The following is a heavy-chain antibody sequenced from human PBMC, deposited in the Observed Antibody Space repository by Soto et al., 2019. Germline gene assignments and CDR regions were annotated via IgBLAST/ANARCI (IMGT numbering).Heavy chain of an antibody. CDR1: GGSISSYY. D-gene: IGHD3-22*01. J-gene: IGHJ4*02. CDR3: ASSVVTPHHFDTSDQGY. Sequence: SETLSLTCTVSGGSISSYYWSWIRQPPVNGLEWIGYIYYSGSTNYNPSLKSRVTISVDTSKNQFSLKLSSVTAADTAVYYCASSVVTPHHFDTSDQGYWGQGTLVTVSS. V-gene: IGHV4-59*01. CDR2: IYYSGST.